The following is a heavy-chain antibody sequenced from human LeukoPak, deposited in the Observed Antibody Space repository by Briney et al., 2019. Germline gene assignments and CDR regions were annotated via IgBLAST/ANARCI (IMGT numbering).Heavy chain of an antibody. Sequence: GGSLRLSCAASGFTFDDYGMSWVRHAPGKGLEGVSAISCSGDCTYHADSVKGRFTISRDNSKNTLYLQMNSLRADDTAVYYCAKASVATSWFYDAFDIWGQGTMVTVSS. J-gene: IGHJ3*02. D-gene: IGHD2-2*01. V-gene: IGHV3-23*01. CDR2: ISCSGDCT. CDR1: GFTFDDYG. CDR3: AKASVATSWFYDAFDI.